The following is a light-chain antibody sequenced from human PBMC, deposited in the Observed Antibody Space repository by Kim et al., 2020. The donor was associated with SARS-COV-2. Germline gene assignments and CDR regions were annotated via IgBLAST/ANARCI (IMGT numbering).Light chain of an antibody. CDR2: YDS. V-gene: IGLV3-21*04. Sequence: SYELTQPPSVSVAPGKTARITCGGNNIGIKSVHWYQQKPGQAPVVVIYYDSDRPSGIPERFSGSNSGNTATLTISRVEAGDEADYYCQVWDSGSDHVVFGGGTQLTVL. CDR1: NIGIKS. CDR3: QVWDSGSDHVV. J-gene: IGLJ2*01.